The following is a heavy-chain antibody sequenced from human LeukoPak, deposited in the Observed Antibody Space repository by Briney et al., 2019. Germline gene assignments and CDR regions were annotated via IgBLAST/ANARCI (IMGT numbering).Heavy chain of an antibody. J-gene: IGHJ3*01. V-gene: IGHV3-30*02. CDR1: GFTFSTYG. CDR2: VHYDGTNK. Sequence: GGSLRLSCAASGFTFSTYGMYWVRQAPGKGLEWVALVHYDGTNKKYADSVRGRFTISRDNSKNTVFLRMNSLRVEDTAFYYCAKDQTGISYDAFDVWGQGTMVTVSS. CDR3: AKDQTGISYDAFDV.